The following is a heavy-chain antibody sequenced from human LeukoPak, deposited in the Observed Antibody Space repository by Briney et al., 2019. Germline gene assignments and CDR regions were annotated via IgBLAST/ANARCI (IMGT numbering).Heavy chain of an antibody. J-gene: IGHJ3*01. CDR3: ARLLDNDSSGDPDTFDV. CDR1: GGSMSSHY. CDR2: KSYSGRT. D-gene: IGHD3-22*01. V-gene: IGHV4-59*11. Sequence: SETLSLTCTVSGGSMSSHYWSWIRQSPGKGLEWIGYKSYSGRTYYKPSLRSRVTISVDTYKNHFSLSLTSVAAADTAVYYCARLLDNDSSGDPDTFDVWGQGTMVTVSS.